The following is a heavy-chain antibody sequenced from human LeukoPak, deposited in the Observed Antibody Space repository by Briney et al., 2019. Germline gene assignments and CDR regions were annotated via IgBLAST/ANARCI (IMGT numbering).Heavy chain of an antibody. CDR1: GFTFSSYA. CDR3: AKDLDYYGSGSPDY. Sequence: GGSLRLSCAASGFTFSSYAMSWVRQAPGKGLEWVSAISGSGGSTYYADSVKGRFTISRDNSKNTLYLQMNSLGAEDTAVYYCAKDLDYYGSGSPDYWGQGTLVTVSS. J-gene: IGHJ4*02. D-gene: IGHD3-10*01. CDR2: ISGSGGST. V-gene: IGHV3-23*01.